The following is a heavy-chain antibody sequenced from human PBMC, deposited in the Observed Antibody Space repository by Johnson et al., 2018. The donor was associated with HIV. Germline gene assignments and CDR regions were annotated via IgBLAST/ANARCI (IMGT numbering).Heavy chain of an antibody. J-gene: IGHJ3*02. CDR2: ISWNSGSM. CDR3: AKDISSSWPRGPAFDI. V-gene: IGHV3-9*01. CDR1: GFTFDDYA. D-gene: IGHD6-13*01. Sequence: VQVVESGGGLVQPGRSLRLSCAASGFTFDDYAMHWVRQAPGKGLEWVSGISWNSGSMGYADSVKGRFTISRANAKNSLYLQMNSLRAEDTALYYCAKDISSSWPRGPAFDIWGQGTMVTVSS.